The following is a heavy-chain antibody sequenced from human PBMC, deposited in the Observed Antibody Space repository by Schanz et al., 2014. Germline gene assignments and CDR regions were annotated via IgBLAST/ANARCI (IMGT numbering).Heavy chain of an antibody. J-gene: IGHJ4*02. V-gene: IGHV3-23*01. CDR2: ISASGGTT. D-gene: IGHD3-22*01. Sequence: DVHLLESGGGLVQPGGSLRLSCAASEFTFSTDAMSWVRQAPGKGLEWVSAISASGGTTYYADSVKGRFTISRDNSKNTLFLQMNSLRVEDSAIYYCAKDISDTSGKDDYWGQGTLVTVSS. CDR3: AKDISDTSGKDDY. CDR1: EFTFSTDA.